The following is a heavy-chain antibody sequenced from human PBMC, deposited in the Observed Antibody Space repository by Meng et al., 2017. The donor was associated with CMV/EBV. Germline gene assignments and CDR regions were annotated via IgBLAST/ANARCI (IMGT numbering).Heavy chain of an antibody. CDR3: ARGGYCSSTSCSDYYYYYGMDV. Sequence: ASVKVSCKASGYTFTGYYMHWVRQAPGQGLEWMGWINPNSGGTNYAQKFQGRVTMIRDASISTAYMELSRLRSDDTAVYYCARGGYCSSTSCSDYYYYYGMDVWGQGTTVTVSS. CDR2: INPNSGGT. V-gene: IGHV1-2*02. D-gene: IGHD2-2*01. J-gene: IGHJ6*02. CDR1: GYTFTGYY.